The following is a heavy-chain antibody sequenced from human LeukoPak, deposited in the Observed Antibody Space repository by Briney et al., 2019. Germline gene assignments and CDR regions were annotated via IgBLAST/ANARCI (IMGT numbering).Heavy chain of an antibody. Sequence: PGGSLSLSCPASGFSFSSYGMHWVRQAPGKGMEWVAFIRYDGTNKYYADSVKGRFTISRDNSKNTLYLQMNSLSAEDTAMYYCAKPSDSSGNAPFLLYWGQGTLVTVSS. CDR1: GFSFSSYG. CDR3: AKPSDSSGNAPFLLY. V-gene: IGHV3-30*02. D-gene: IGHD3-22*01. CDR2: IRYDGTNK. J-gene: IGHJ4*02.